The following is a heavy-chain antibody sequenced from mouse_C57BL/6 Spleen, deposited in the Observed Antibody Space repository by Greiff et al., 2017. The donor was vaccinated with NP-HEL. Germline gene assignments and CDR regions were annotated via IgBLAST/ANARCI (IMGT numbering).Heavy chain of an antibody. J-gene: IGHJ4*01. D-gene: IGHD2-4*01. V-gene: IGHV1-22*01. CDR1: GYTFTDYN. CDR2: INPNNGGT. CDR3: ARYDYDEDYYAMDY. Sequence: EVQLQPSGPELVKPGASVKMSCKASGYTFTDYNMHWVKQSHGKSLEWIGYINPNNGGTSYKQTFKGKATLTVNKSSSTAYMELRSLTSEDSAVDYCARYDYDEDYYAMDYWGQGTSVTVSS.